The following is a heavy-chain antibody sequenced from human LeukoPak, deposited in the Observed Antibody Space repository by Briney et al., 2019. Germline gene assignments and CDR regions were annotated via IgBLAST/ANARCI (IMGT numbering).Heavy chain of an antibody. D-gene: IGHD3-10*01. CDR3: ASTYYYGSGSHD. CDR1: GGSISSSSYY. CDR2: IYYSGST. J-gene: IGHJ4*02. Sequence: SETLSLTCTVSGGSISSSSYYWGWIRQPPGKGLEWIGSIYYSGSTYYNPSLKSRVTISVDTSKNQFSLKLSSVTAADAAVYYCASTYYYGSGSHDWGQGTLVTVSS. V-gene: IGHV4-39*07.